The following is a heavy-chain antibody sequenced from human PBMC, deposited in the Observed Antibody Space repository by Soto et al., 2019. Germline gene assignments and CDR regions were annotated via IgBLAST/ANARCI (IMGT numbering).Heavy chain of an antibody. V-gene: IGHV1-2*04. CDR1: GYTFTGYY. D-gene: IGHD2-8*02. J-gene: IGHJ6*02. CDR2: INPNSGGT. Sequence: ASVKVSCKASGYTFTGYYMHWVRQAPGQGLEWMGWINPNSGGTNYAQKFQGWVTMTRDTSISTAYMELSRLRSDDTAVYYCAREKVAYQDYYYCGMDVWGQGTTVTVSS. CDR3: AREKVAYQDYYYCGMDV.